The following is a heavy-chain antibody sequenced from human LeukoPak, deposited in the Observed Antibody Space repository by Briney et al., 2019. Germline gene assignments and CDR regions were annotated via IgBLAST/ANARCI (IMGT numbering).Heavy chain of an antibody. CDR2: IKQDGGEI. J-gene: IGHJ6*04. Sequence: GGSLRLSCAASGFTFSSYWMSWVRQAPGKGLEWVANIKQDGGEIYYVDSVKGRFTISRDNAKNSLSLQMNSLRAEDTAVYYCAELGITMIGGVWGKGTTVTISS. D-gene: IGHD3-10*02. V-gene: IGHV3-7*01. CDR1: GFTFSSYW. CDR3: AELGITMIGGV.